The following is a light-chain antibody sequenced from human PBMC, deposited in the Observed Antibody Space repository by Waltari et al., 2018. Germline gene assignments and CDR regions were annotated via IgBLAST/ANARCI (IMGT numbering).Light chain of an antibody. CDR1: QSVGRC. CDR3: QMYVRLPVT. Sequence: ETVLTQSPGTPSLSPGEGATLSCRASQSVGRCVVWYQQKPGRAPRLLIYGASTRATGIPDRFTGSGSGTDFSLTISRLEPEDFAVYYCQMYVRLPVTFGQGTKVEI. J-gene: IGKJ1*01. V-gene: IGKV3-20*01. CDR2: GAS.